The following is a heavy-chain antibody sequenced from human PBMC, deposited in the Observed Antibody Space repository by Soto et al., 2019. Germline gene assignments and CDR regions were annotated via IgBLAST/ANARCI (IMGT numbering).Heavy chain of an antibody. CDR2: IYHSGST. J-gene: IGHJ5*02. Sequence: SETLSLTCAVSGGSISSGGYSWSWIRQPPGKGLEWIGYIYHSGSTYYNPSLKSRVTISVDRSKNQFSLKLSSVTAADTAVYYCARGVRFLEWLSSTLFDPWGQGTLVTVSS. CDR1: GGSISSGGYS. D-gene: IGHD3-3*01. CDR3: ARGVRFLEWLSSTLFDP. V-gene: IGHV4-30-2*01.